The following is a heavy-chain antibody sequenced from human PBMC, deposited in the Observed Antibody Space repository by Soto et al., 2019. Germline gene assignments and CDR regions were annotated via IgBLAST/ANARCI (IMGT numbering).Heavy chain of an antibody. V-gene: IGHV3-66*01. Sequence: EVQLVESGGGLVQPGGSLRLSCVASGFTVSNNYMTWVRQAPGKGLEWVSNMCSGGGIYYTDSVKGRFTISRDSSTNTLYLQMDNGRAEDTTVYYCARDPGVNWAWGKGTTVTVPS. J-gene: IGHJ6*04. CDR2: MCSGGGI. D-gene: IGHD2-8*01. CDR1: GFTVSNNY. CDR3: ARDPGVNWA.